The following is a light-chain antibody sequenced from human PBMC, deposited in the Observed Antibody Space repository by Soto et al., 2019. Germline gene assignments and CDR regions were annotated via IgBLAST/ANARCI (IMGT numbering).Light chain of an antibody. CDR1: QNINNN. Sequence: DIVMTQSPAPLSVSPGERATLSCRASQNINNNLAWYQQKPGQVPRLLIYHASTGATGIPARFSGSGSGTELTLTISSVQSEDFAVYYCQQYNDWPLTFGGETKVEIK. V-gene: IGKV3-15*01. CDR2: HAS. J-gene: IGKJ4*01. CDR3: QQYNDWPLT.